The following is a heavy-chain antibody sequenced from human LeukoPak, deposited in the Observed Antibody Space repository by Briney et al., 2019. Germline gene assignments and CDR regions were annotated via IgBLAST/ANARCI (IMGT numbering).Heavy chain of an antibody. CDR2: IIPMSATT. J-gene: IGHJ4*02. CDR1: GGTFSSNA. D-gene: IGHD1-1*01. Sequence: SVKVSCKASGGTFSSNAITWVRQARGQGLEWMGRIIPMSATTNYAQKFQGRVTITTDESTSAVYMELSSLRSEDTAVYYCAREGNTTMTKTFEQWGQGTLVTVSS. V-gene: IGHV1-69*05. CDR3: AREGNTTMTKTFEQ.